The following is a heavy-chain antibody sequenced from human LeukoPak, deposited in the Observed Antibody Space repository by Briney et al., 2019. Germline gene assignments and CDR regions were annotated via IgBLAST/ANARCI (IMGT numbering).Heavy chain of an antibody. J-gene: IGHJ4*02. V-gene: IGHV3-21*01. D-gene: IGHD3-10*01. CDR1: GFTFSSYS. Sequence: GGSLRLSCAASGFTFSSYSMNWVRQAPGKGLEWVSSISSSSYIYYADSVKGRFTISRDNAKNPLYLQMNSLRAEDTAVYYCARDLGEERGFDYWGQGTLVTVSS. CDR2: ISSSSYI. CDR3: ARDLGEERGFDY.